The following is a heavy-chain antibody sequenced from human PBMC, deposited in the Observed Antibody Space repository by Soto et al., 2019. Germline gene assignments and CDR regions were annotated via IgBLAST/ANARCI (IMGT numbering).Heavy chain of an antibody. V-gene: IGHV4-30-4*01. D-gene: IGHD6-6*01. CDR2: IYYSGST. Sequence: PSETLSLTCTVSGCSISSGDYYWSWIRQPPGKGLEWIGYIYYSGSTYYNPSLKSRVTISVDTSKNQFSLKLSSVTAADTAVYYCARVRRLYSSSSGPNDYWGQGTLVTVSS. CDR3: ARVRRLYSSSSGPNDY. CDR1: GCSISSGDYY. J-gene: IGHJ4*02.